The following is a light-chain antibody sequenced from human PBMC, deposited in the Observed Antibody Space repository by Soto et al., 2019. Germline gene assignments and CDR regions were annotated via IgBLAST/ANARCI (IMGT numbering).Light chain of an antibody. J-gene: IGKJ1*01. Sequence: DIQMTQSPSSLSASVGDRVTITCRESQSISSYLNWYQQKQGKAPKIXIYAASSLQSGVPSRFSGSGSGTDFTLTISSLQPEDFETYDCQQSYSTTWTFGQGIKVDIK. CDR2: AAS. CDR3: QQSYSTTWT. CDR1: QSISSY. V-gene: IGKV1-39*01.